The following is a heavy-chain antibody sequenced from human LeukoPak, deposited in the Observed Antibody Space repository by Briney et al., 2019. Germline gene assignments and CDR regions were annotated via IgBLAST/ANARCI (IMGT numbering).Heavy chain of an antibody. D-gene: IGHD1-7*01. CDR3: AKEYNWNYEY. CDR2: ISGGGGST. J-gene: IGHJ4*02. CDR1: GFTFRNYV. Sequence: GGSLRLSXAASGFTFRNYVMSWVRQAPGKGLEWVSTISGGGGSTYYADSVKGRFTISRDNSKNTLYLQMNSLRAEDTAVFYCAKEYNWNYEYWGQGTLVTVSS. V-gene: IGHV3-23*01.